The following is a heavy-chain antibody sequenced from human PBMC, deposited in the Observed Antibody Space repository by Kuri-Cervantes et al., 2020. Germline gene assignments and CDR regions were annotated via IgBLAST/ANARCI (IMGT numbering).Heavy chain of an antibody. CDR2: ISWNSGSI. CDR3: AKDMGYSSSWTGFDY. V-gene: IGHV3-9*01. J-gene: IGHJ4*02. D-gene: IGHD6-13*01. Sequence: LSLTCAASGFTFDGYAMHWVRQAPGKGLEWVSGISWNSGSIGYADSVKGRFTISRDNAKNSLYLQMNSLRAEDTALYYCAKDMGYSSSWTGFDYWGQGTLVTVSS. CDR1: GFTFDGYA.